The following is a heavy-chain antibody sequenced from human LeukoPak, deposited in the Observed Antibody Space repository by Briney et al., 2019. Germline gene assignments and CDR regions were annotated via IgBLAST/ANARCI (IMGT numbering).Heavy chain of an antibody. CDR3: ARDFKVGDCSSTSCLPGVRYFDY. J-gene: IGHJ4*02. V-gene: IGHV3-21*01. D-gene: IGHD2-2*01. CDR1: GFTFSSYS. CDR2: ISSSSSYI. Sequence: GGSLRLSCAASGFTFSSYSMNWVRQAPGKGLEWVSSISSSSSYIYYADSVKGRFTISRDNAKNSLYLQMNSLRAEDTAVYYCARDFKVGDCSSTSCLPGVRYFDYWGQGTLVTVSS.